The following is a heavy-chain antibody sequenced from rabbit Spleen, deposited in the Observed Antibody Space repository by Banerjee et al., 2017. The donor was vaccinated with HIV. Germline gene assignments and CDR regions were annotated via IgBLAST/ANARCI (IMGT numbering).Heavy chain of an antibody. V-gene: IGHV1S45*01. CDR2: INTDNTKA. J-gene: IGHJ4*01. Sequence: QEQLVESGGGLVKPRGSLTLTCKASGFSFSGRDVMCWVRQAPGKGLQWIACINTDNTKAVYATWAIGRFTISTTSSTTVTLRMISLTAADTATYFCSRDVPSVVVWKFNLWGPGTLVTVS. D-gene: IGHD1-1*01. CDR1: GFSFSGRDV. CDR3: SRDVPSVVVWKFNL.